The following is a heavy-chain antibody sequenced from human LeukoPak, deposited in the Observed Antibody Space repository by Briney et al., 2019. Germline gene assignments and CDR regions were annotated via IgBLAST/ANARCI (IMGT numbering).Heavy chain of an antibody. D-gene: IGHD3-9*01. J-gene: IGHJ6*03. CDR1: GFTFSSYA. V-gene: IGHV3-23*01. CDR3: AKGQQYYDILTGYYDYYYMDV. CDR2: ISGSGGST. Sequence: GGSLRLSCAASGFTFSSYAMSWVRQAPGKGLEWVSAISGSGGSTYYADSVKGRFTISRDNSKNTLYLQMNSLRAEDTAVYYCAKGQQYYDILTGYYDYYYMDVWGKGTTVTVSS.